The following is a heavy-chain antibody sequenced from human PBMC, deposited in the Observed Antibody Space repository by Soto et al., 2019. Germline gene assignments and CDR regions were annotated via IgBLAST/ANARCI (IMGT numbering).Heavy chain of an antibody. D-gene: IGHD5-12*01. CDR1: GYSFTSYW. CDR2: IYPGDSDT. V-gene: IGHV5-51*01. CDR3: ARGRGYSGYDGTWDFDY. J-gene: IGHJ4*02. Sequence: GESLKISCKGSGYSFTSYWIGWVRQMPGKGLEWMGIIYPGDSDTRYSPSFQGQVTISAAKSISTAYLQWSSLKASDTAMYYCARGRGYSGYDGTWDFDYWGQGTLVTVSS.